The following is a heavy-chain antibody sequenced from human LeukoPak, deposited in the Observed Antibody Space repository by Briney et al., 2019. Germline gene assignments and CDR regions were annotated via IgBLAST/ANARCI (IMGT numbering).Heavy chain of an antibody. J-gene: IGHJ5*02. CDR2: ISGSGDYT. V-gene: IGHV3-23*01. CDR3: AKVGSQNCGGDCYSRWFDP. Sequence: PGGSLRLSCAASGFTFSSYAMTWVRQAPGKGLEWVSSISGSGDYTYYADSVKGRFTISRDNSKNTLYLQMNSLRAEDTAVYYCAKVGSQNCGGDCYSRWFDPWGQGILVTVSS. D-gene: IGHD2-21*02. CDR1: GFTFSSYA.